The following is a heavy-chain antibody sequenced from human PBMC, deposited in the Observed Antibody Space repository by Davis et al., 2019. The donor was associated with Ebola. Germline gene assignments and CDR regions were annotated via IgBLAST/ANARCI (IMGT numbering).Heavy chain of an antibody. CDR2: IYYSGST. CDR1: GGSISSYY. V-gene: IGHV4-59*08. Sequence: SETLSLTCTVSGGSISSYYWSWIRQPPGKGLEWIGYIYYSGSTNYNPSLKSRVTISVDTSKNQFSLKLSSVTAADTAVYYCARHVHYYGSGSYLSRWFDPWGQGTLVTVSS. CDR3: ARHVHYYGSGSYLSRWFDP. D-gene: IGHD3-10*01. J-gene: IGHJ5*02.